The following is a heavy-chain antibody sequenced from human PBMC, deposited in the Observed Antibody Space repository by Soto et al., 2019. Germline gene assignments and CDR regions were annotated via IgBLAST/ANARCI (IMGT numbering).Heavy chain of an antibody. Sequence: ASVKVSCTASGYTFSISGISWVRQAPGQGLEWMGWISAYNGNTNYAQKLQGRVTMTTDTSASTAYMELRSLRSDDTAVYYCARDGSSSWYPFDYWGQGTLVTVSS. J-gene: IGHJ4*02. D-gene: IGHD6-13*01. CDR1: GYTFSISG. V-gene: IGHV1-18*01. CDR2: ISAYNGNT. CDR3: ARDGSSSWYPFDY.